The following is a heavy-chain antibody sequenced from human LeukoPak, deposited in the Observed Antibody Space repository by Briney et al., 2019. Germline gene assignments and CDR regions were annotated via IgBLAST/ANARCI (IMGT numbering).Heavy chain of an antibody. CDR1: GFTFGDYA. Sequence: QPGRSLRLSCTASGFTFGDYAMTWVRQATGKGLEWVGFIASETYGGTAEYAASVKGRFTISRDDSKSIAYLQMNSLKTEDTAVYYCTRDQTPYYWGQGTLVTVSS. J-gene: IGHJ4*02. V-gene: IGHV3-49*04. CDR2: IASETYGGTA. CDR3: TRDQTPYY.